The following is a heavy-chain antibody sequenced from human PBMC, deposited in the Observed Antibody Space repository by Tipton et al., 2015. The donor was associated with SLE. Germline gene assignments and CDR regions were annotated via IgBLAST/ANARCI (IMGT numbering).Heavy chain of an antibody. CDR2: VNPNSGNT. V-gene: IGHV1-8*01. Sequence: QLVQSGPEVKRPGATVRVSCKASGYTFAIFDIHWVRQAPGQGLEWMGWVNPNSGNTAYAQKFQGRVTMTRDTSTSTAYMELSSLRSDDTAIYYCAKNLGGDDSWGQGTLVTVSS. J-gene: IGHJ4*02. D-gene: IGHD3-10*01. CDR1: GYTFAIFD. CDR3: AKNLGGDDS.